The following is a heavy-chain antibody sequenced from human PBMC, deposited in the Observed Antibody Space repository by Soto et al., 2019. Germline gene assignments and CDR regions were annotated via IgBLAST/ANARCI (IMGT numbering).Heavy chain of an antibody. J-gene: IGHJ6*02. CDR3: ARSKGAGTYYYYGMDV. D-gene: IGHD1-1*01. CDR1: GGSISSYY. CDR2: SYYSGIT. Sequence: SETLYLTCTVSGGSISSYYWSCIRQPPGKGLEWIGYSYYSGITNYNPSLKSRVTISVDTSKNQFSLKLSSVTAADTAVYYCARSKGAGTYYYYGMDVWGQGATVTVSS. V-gene: IGHV4-59*01.